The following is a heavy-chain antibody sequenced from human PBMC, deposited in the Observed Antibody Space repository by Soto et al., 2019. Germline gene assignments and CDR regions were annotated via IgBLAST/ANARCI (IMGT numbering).Heavy chain of an antibody. V-gene: IGHV3-30*18. CDR2: ISYDGSNK. J-gene: IGHJ4*02. Sequence: GGSLRLSCAASGFTFSSYGMHWVRQAPGKGLEWVAVISYDGSNKYYADSVKGRFTISRDNSKNTLYLQMNSLRAEDTAVYYCANIEVGATTPFDYWGQGT. D-gene: IGHD1-26*01. CDR3: ANIEVGATTPFDY. CDR1: GFTFSSYG.